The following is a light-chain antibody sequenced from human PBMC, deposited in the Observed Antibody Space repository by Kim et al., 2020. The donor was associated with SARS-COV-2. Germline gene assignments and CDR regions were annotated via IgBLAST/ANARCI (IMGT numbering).Light chain of an antibody. CDR3: QQYNSYSGT. J-gene: IGKJ1*01. V-gene: IGKV1-5*01. CDR2: DAS. Sequence: ASVGDRVTITCRASQSISSWLAWYQQKPGKAPKLLIYDASSLESWVPSRFSGSGSGTEFTLTISSLQPDDFATYYCQQYNSYSGTFGQGTKVDIK. CDR1: QSISSW.